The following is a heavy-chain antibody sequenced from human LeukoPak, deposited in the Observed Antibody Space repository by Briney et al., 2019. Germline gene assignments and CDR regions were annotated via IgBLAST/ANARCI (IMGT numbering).Heavy chain of an antibody. J-gene: IGHJ4*02. D-gene: IGHD6-13*01. CDR2: IKQDGSEK. Sequence: GGSLRLSCAASGFTFSNYWMSWVRQAPGKGLEWVANIKQDGSEKYYVDSVKGRFTISRDNAKNSLYLQMNSLRAEDTAVYYCSREGRGSSWSHWGQGTLVTVSS. CDR3: SREGRGSSWSH. CDR1: GFTFSNYW. V-gene: IGHV3-7*01.